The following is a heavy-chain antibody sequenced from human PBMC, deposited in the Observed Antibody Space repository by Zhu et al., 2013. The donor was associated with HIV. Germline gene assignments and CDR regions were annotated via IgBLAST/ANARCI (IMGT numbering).Heavy chain of an antibody. Sequence: QVQLVQSGAEVKEPGASMKVSCKASGYTFTGYYMHWVRQAPGQGLEWMGIINPSGGSTSYAQKFQGRVTMTRDTSTSTVYMELSSLTSEDTAVYYCARKAARPFDYWGQGTLVTVSS. J-gene: IGHJ4*02. D-gene: IGHD6-6*01. CDR1: GYTFTGYY. V-gene: IGHV1-46*01. CDR3: ARKAARPFDY. CDR2: INPSGGST.